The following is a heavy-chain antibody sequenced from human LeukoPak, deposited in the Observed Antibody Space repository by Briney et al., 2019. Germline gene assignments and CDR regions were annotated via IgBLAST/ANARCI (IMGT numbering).Heavy chain of an antibody. CDR2: IDPSDSYT. J-gene: IGHJ3*02. D-gene: IGHD6-19*01. V-gene: IGHV5-10-1*01. CDR1: GYSFTSYW. Sequence: GESLKISCKGSGYSFTSYWLSWVRQMPGKGLEWMGRIDPSDSYTNYSPSFQGHVTISADKSISTAYPQWSSLKASDTAMYYCARHNSSGWFDAFDIWGQGTMVTVSS. CDR3: ARHNSSGWFDAFDI.